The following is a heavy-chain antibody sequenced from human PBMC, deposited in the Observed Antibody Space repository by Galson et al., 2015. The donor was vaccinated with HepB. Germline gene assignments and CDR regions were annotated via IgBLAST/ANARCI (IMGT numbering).Heavy chain of an antibody. J-gene: IGHJ6*02. CDR2: INPKTGDT. Sequence: SVKVSCKASAYTFTGYYIHWVRQAPGQGLEWMGRINPKTGDTHYAQRFQGRVTMTRDTSISTAYMEMSRLKSGDTAVYYCARDPVDYYGMDVWGQGTTVTVSS. CDR3: ARDPVDYYGMDV. CDR1: AYTFTGYY. V-gene: IGHV1-2*06.